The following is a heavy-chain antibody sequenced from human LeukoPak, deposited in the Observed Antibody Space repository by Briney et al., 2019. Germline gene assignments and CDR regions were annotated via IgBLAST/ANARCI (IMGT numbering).Heavy chain of an antibody. CDR2: IKEDGCEK. J-gene: IGHJ4*02. Sequence: GGSLRLSCAASGFTFSSHWMSWVRQAPGKGLEWVANIKEDGCEKYYVDSVKGRFTISRDNAKNSLYLQMNSLRAEDTAVYYCARNRLNIDYWGQGTLVTVSS. CDR1: GFTFSSHW. V-gene: IGHV3-7*01. CDR3: ARNRLNIDY. D-gene: IGHD1-14*01.